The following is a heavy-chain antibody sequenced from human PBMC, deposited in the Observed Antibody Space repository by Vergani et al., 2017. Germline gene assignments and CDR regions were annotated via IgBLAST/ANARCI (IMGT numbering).Heavy chain of an antibody. CDR1: GGSFTSYH. J-gene: IGHJ6*03. V-gene: IGHV4-34*01. D-gene: IGHD4-11*01. CDR2: IDHTGRP. CDR3: ARVNTETNCHLYFYYYMDV. Sequence: QVQLQQWGGGLLKPSETLSLTCVVNGGSFTSYHWTWIRQSPGEGLEWVGDIDHTGRPDYNPSLKCRLTMSVDKSRNQFSLTLNSVTATDTAIYFCARVNTETNCHLYFYYYMDVSFEESAVAVS.